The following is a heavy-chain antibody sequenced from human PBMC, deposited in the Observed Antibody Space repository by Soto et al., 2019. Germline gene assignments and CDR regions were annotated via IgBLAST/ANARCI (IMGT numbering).Heavy chain of an antibody. J-gene: IGHJ6*02. V-gene: IGHV3-30*03. CDR2: ISYDGNYK. CDR1: GFTFSRYG. CDR3: VRENYYYRMDV. Sequence: PGGSLRLSCAASGFTFSRYGMHWGRQAPGKGLEWVAIISYDGNYKHHADSVKGRFTISRDNSKNTLYLQMNSLRAEDTAVYYCVRENYYYRMDVSGQGTAVPVSS.